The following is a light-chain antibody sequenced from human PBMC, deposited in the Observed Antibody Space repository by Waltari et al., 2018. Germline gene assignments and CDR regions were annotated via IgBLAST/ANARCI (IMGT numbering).Light chain of an antibody. CDR1: SSDVGGYNY. Sequence: QSALTQPPSASGSPGQSATIPCTGTSSDVGGYNYVSWYQQHPGQAPKFLIYEVSKRPSGVPDRFSGSKSGNTASLTVSGLQAEDEADYYCSSYAGNNVVFGGGTKLTVL. J-gene: IGLJ2*01. CDR2: EVS. V-gene: IGLV2-8*01. CDR3: SSYAGNNVV.